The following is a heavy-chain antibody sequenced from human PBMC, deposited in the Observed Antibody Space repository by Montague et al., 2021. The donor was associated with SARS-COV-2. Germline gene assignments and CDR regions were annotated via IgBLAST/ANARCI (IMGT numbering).Heavy chain of an antibody. V-gene: IGHV3-48*03. D-gene: IGHD3-22*01. J-gene: IGHJ4*02. Sequence: SLRLSCAASGFTFGSYEMNWVRQAPGKGLEWVSYISSSGSSIYYADSVKGRFTISRDNAKNSLYLQMNSLRAEDTAVYYCAREGYYDSSGYPLSYWGQGTLVTVSS. CDR3: AREGYYDSSGYPLSY. CDR1: GFTFGSYE. CDR2: ISSSGSSI.